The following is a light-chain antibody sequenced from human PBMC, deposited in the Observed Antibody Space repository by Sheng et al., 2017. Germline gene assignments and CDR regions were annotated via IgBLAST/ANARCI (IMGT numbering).Light chain of an antibody. Sequence: IVMTQSPATLSVSPGERATLSCRASQSIRNYLAWYQQKPGLAPRLLIYSASTRATDIPARFSGSGSGTEFTLTISGLQSEDFAIYYCQQYDNWPLISFGGGTRVEIE. CDR3: QQYDNWPLIS. J-gene: IGKJ4*01. CDR2: SAS. CDR1: QSIRNY. V-gene: IGKV3-15*01.